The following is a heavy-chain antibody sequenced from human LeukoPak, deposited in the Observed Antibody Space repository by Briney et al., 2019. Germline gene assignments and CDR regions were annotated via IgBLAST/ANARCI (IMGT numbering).Heavy chain of an antibody. CDR1: GFSLSSYA. D-gene: IGHD1-26*01. CDR2: ISGSGGNT. Sequence: GGSLRLSCVASGFSLSSYAMSWVRQAPGKGLEWVSSISGSGGNTYYADSVKGRFTISRDNSKNTLYLQMNSLRAEDTAVYYCARGGSYLSAFDIWGKGTMVTVSS. CDR3: ARGGSYLSAFDI. J-gene: IGHJ3*02. V-gene: IGHV3-23*01.